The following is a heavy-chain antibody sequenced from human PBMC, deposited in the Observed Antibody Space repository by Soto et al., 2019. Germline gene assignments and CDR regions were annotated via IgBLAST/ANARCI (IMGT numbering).Heavy chain of an antibody. Sequence: QVQLQESGPGLMKPSETLSLTCTVSGASITGSSYWSWIRQPAGKGLEWIGRFSLSGTTNYNPSLRSRVTMSADVSKNQFPLRLTSVTAADTALYYCARGMTPPGAPAWYYFDSWGQGTLVTVSS. D-gene: IGHD2-8*02. V-gene: IGHV4-4*07. J-gene: IGHJ4*02. CDR3: ARGMTPPGAPAWYYFDS. CDR2: FSLSGTT. CDR1: GASITGSSY.